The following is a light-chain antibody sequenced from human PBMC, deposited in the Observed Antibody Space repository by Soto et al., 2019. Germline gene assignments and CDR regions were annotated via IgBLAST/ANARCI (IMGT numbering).Light chain of an antibody. V-gene: IGKV3-20*01. Sequence: EIVLTQSPGTLSLSPGDRATLSCRASQSVSTNYLAWYQQKLGQAPRLLIYGASSRATGIPDRFSGNGSGTDFTLTISRLEPEDFAVYYCHQYGSPPFTFGPGTKVDIK. J-gene: IGKJ3*01. CDR3: HQYGSPPFT. CDR2: GAS. CDR1: QSVSTNY.